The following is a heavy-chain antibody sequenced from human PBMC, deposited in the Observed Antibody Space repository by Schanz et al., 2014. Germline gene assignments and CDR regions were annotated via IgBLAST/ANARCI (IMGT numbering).Heavy chain of an antibody. CDR2: INAHTGNT. D-gene: IGHD3-10*01. CDR1: GYIFGSHG. J-gene: IGHJ3*02. CDR3: AGVHVATYHYNSPGAFDI. V-gene: IGHV1-18*01. Sequence: QLMQSGSEVRKPGASVKVSCKASGYIFGSHGMTWVRQAPGQGPELMGWINAHTGNTQYAQKFQGGVNMTRNTVTTTVHLELTRLRTDDTAIYYYAGVHVATYHYNSPGAFDIWGQGTRVTVSS.